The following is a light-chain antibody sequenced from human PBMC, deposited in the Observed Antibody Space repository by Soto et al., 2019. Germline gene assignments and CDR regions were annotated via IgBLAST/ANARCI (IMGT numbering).Light chain of an antibody. Sequence: DIQMTQSPSTLSASVDDRVTITCRASQSISELLAWYQLKPGEAPKLLIYKASSLERGVPSRFSGSGSGTEFTLTISSLQPDDLATYYCQHYSAFSGTFGQGTKVEIK. V-gene: IGKV1-5*03. J-gene: IGKJ1*01. CDR2: KAS. CDR3: QHYSAFSGT. CDR1: QSISEL.